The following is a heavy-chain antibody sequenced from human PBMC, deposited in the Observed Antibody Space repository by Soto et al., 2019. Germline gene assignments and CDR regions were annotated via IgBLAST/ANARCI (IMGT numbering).Heavy chain of an antibody. J-gene: IGHJ1*01. CDR3: ARREQQLVLGYFQH. D-gene: IGHD6-13*01. CDR2: IYYSGST. CDR1: GGSISSSSYY. Sequence: QLQLQESGPGLVKPSETLSLTCTVSGGSISSSSYYWGWIRQPPGKGLEWIGSIYYSGSTYYNPSLKSRVTISVDTSKNQFSLKLSSVTAADTAVYYCARREQQLVLGYFQHWGQDTLVTVSS. V-gene: IGHV4-39*01.